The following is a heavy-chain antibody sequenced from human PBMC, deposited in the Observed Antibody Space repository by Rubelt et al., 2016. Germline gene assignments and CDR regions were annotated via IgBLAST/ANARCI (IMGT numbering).Heavy chain of an antibody. Sequence: TFSSYWMHWVSQAPGKGLVWVSRINSDGSNTNYADSVKGRFTIYRDNSQNTLNLQMHSLRAGATAVYYCARPLYGSSWGLWGQGTLVTVST. J-gene: IGHJ4*02. CDR2: INSDGSNT. V-gene: IGHV3-74*01. CDR3: ARPLYGSSWGL. CDR1: TFSSYW. D-gene: IGHD6-6*01.